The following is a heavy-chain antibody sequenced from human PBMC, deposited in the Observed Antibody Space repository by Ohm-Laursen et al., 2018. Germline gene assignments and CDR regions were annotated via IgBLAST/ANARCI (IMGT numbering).Heavy chain of an antibody. D-gene: IGHD2-21*01. J-gene: IGHJ4*02. CDR2: ISSRGKTM. CDR1: GFTFSDYY. Sequence: SLRLSCTASGFTFSDYYMSWIRQAPGKGPEWVSYISSRGKTMYYADSVKGRFTISRDNAKNSLYLQMNSLRAEDTAVYYCARSGRTYSDSPYYFDYWGQGTLVTVSS. CDR3: ARSGRTYSDSPYYFDY. V-gene: IGHV3-11*04.